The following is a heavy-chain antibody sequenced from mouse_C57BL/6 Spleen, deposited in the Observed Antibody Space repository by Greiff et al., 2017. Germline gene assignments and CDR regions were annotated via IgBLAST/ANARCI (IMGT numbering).Heavy chain of an antibody. CDR2: IHPNSGST. V-gene: IGHV1-64*01. CDR3: ARPDSSGAFYAMDY. J-gene: IGHJ4*01. Sequence: QVQLQQPGAELVKPGASVKLSCKASGYTFTSYWMHWVKQRPGQGLEWIGMIHPNSGSTNYNEKFKSKATLTVDKSSSTAYMQLSSLTSEDSAVYYCARPDSSGAFYAMDYWGQGTSVTVSS. CDR1: GYTFTSYW. D-gene: IGHD3-2*02.